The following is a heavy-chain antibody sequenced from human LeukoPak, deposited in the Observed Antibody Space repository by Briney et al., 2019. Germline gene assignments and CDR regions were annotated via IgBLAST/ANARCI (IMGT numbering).Heavy chain of an antibody. J-gene: IGHJ4*02. D-gene: IGHD3-10*01. CDR1: GGSFSGYY. CDR2: INHSGST. V-gene: IGHV4-34*01. CDR3: ASFHDYYGSGSLDY. Sequence: SETLSLTCAVYGGSFSGYYWSWIRQPPGKGLEWIGEINHSGSTNYNPSLKSRVTISVDTSKNQFSLKLSSVTAADTAVYYCASFHDYYGSGSLDYWGQGTQVTVSS.